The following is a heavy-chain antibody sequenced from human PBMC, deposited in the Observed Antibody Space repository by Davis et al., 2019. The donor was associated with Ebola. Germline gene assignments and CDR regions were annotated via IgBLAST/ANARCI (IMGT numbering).Heavy chain of an antibody. CDR3: ARGGYYDSSGYSHAAFDI. CDR1: GFILRYQY. D-gene: IGHD3-22*01. CDR2: ISSGSYYI. Sequence: GESLKISCAASGFILRYQYMSWVRQAPGKGLEWVSSISSGSYYIYYADSLKGRFTISRDNAKNSLYLQMNSLRAEDTAVYHCARGGYYDSSGYSHAAFDIWGQGTMVTVS. V-gene: IGHV3-21*01. J-gene: IGHJ3*02.